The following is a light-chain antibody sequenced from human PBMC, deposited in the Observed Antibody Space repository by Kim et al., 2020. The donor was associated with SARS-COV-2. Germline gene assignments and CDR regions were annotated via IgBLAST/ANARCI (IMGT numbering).Light chain of an antibody. CDR1: QSVSSN. CDR2: GAS. Sequence: VSPGESATHSCRASQSVSSNLAWYQQKPGQAPRLLIYGASTRATGIPARFSGSGSGTEFTLTISSLQSEDFAVYYCQQYNNWPQTFGQGTKVDIK. J-gene: IGKJ1*01. CDR3: QQYNNWPQT. V-gene: IGKV3-15*01.